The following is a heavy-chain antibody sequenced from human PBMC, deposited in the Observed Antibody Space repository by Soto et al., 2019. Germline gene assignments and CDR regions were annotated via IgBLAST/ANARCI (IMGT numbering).Heavy chain of an antibody. CDR3: ARVFVVPLTTDYGDYGGVDY. CDR2: INHSGST. V-gene: IGHV4-34*01. D-gene: IGHD4-17*01. J-gene: IGHJ4*02. CDR1: GGSFSGYY. Sequence: PSETLSLTCAVYGGSFSGYYWSWIRQPPGKGLEWIGEINHSGSTNYNPSLKSRVTISVDTSKNQFSLKLSSVTAADTAVYYCARVFVVPLTTDYGDYGGVDYWGQGTLVTVSS.